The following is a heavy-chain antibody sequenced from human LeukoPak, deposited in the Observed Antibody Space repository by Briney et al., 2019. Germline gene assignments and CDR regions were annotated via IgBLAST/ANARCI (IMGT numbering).Heavy chain of an antibody. Sequence: ASVKVSCKVSGYTLTELSIHWVRQAPGKGREWMGGFDPEDGETLYAQKFQGRVTMTEDTSTDTAYMELSSLKSEDTAVYYCATDQRGAGLGFRYGSGSYNGMDVWGQGTTVTVSS. CDR3: ATDQRGAGLGFRYGSGSYNGMDV. J-gene: IGHJ6*02. D-gene: IGHD3-10*01. CDR2: FDPEDGET. CDR1: GYTLTELS. V-gene: IGHV1-24*01.